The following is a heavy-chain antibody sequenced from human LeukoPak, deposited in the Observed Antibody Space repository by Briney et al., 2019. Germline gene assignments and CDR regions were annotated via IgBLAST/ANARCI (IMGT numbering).Heavy chain of an antibody. D-gene: IGHD4-17*01. CDR1: GYTFTGYY. J-gene: IGHJ4*02. V-gene: IGHV1-2*02. CDR3: ARVSPNTVTTLQYFDY. Sequence: ASVKVSCKASGYTFTGYYMHWVRQAPGQGLEWMGWINPNSGGTNYAQKFQGGVTMTRDTSISTAYMELSRLRSDDTAVYYCARVSPNTVTTLQYFDYWGQGTLVTVSS. CDR2: INPNSGGT.